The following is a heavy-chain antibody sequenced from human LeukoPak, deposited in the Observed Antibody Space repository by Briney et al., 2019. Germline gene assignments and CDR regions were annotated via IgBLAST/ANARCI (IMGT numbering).Heavy chain of an antibody. J-gene: IGHJ4*02. CDR3: AKEQSYYYDSSGFDY. V-gene: IGHV3-30*18. CDR1: GFTFSNYS. Sequence: GGSLRLSCAASGFTFSNYSMHWVRQAPGKGLQWVAVISYDGSNKYYADSVKGRFTISRDNSKNTLYLQMNSLRAEDTAVYYCAKEQSYYYDSSGFDYWGQGTLVTVSS. CDR2: ISYDGSNK. D-gene: IGHD3-22*01.